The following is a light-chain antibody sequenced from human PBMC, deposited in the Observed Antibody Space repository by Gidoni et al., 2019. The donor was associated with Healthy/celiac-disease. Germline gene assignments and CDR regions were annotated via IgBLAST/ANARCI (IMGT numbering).Light chain of an antibody. CDR2: GAS. Sequence: EIVMTQSPATLSVSPGERATLSCRASQSVSSNLAWYQQKPGHAPRHLIYGASTRATGIPARFSGSGSGTEFTLTISSLQSEDFAVYYCQQYNNLWTFGQGTKVEIK. V-gene: IGKV3-15*01. CDR1: QSVSSN. CDR3: QQYNNLWT. J-gene: IGKJ1*01.